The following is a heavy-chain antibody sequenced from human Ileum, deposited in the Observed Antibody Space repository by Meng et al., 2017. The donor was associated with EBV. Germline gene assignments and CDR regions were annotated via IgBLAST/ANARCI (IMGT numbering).Heavy chain of an antibody. CDR1: VGSISSGGYY. CDR3: ARGGDTSGYSLDY. D-gene: IGHD3-22*01. Sequence: QGQLQESGPGLVKPSQTLSLTCAVSVGSISSGGYYWSWIRQPPGKGLEWIGYIYKSGSTYYNPSLTSRVTISVDTSKNQFFLKLGSVTAADTGVYYCARGGDTSGYSLDYWGQGILVTVSS. V-gene: IGHV4-30-4*01. CDR2: IYKSGST. J-gene: IGHJ4*02.